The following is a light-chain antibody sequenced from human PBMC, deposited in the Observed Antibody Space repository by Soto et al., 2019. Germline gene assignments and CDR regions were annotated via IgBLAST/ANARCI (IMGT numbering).Light chain of an antibody. CDR1: QSVSGN. CDR2: DAS. Sequence: EIVMTQSPVTLSVSPGERATLSCRASQSVSGNLAWYQQKPGQAPRLLIYDASNRATGIPARFSGSGSGTDFTLTISSLEPEDFAVYYWQQRSNWPPWTFGQGTKWIS. CDR3: QQRSNWPPWT. V-gene: IGKV3-11*01. J-gene: IGKJ1*01.